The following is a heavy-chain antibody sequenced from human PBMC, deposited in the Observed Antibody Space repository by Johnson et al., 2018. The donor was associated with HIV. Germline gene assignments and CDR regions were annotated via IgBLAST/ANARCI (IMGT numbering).Heavy chain of an antibody. J-gene: IGHJ3*02. CDR3: VKSGRSFGGVDSHDAFDI. D-gene: IGHD3-16*01. V-gene: IGHV3-23*04. CDR2: ITGTGGNT. CDR1: GFSFSSYA. Sequence: VQLVESGGDLVERGGSLRLSCEASGFSFSSYALSWVRQAPGKGLEWVSSITGTGGNTYYADSVNGRFTVSRDKSKSTLYLQMHSLSADDTALYYCVKSGRSFGGVDSHDAFDIWGQGTMVTVSS.